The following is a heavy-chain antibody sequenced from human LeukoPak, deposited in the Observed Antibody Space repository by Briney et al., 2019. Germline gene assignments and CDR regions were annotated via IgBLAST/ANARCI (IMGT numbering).Heavy chain of an antibody. V-gene: IGHV3-7*01. CDR3: AREMITDYFDY. CDR1: GFTFSSYW. D-gene: IGHD3-16*01. CDR2: IKQDGSQK. Sequence: GGSLRLSCTASGFTFSSYWMSWVRQAPGKGLEWVANIKQDGSQKYYVNSVKGRFTISRDNAENSLFLQMSSLRAEDTATYYCAREMITDYFDYWGRGALVTVSS. J-gene: IGHJ4*02.